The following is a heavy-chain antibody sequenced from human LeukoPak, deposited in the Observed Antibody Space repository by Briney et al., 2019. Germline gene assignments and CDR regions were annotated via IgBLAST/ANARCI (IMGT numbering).Heavy chain of an antibody. Sequence: SETLSLTCAVYGGSFSGYYWSWIRQPPGKGLEWIGEINHSGCTNYNPSLKSRVTISVDTSKNQFSLKLSSVTAADTAVYYCARGNSSSPTFDYWGQGTLVTVSS. J-gene: IGHJ4*02. V-gene: IGHV4-34*01. CDR2: INHSGCT. CDR1: GGSFSGYY. D-gene: IGHD6-13*01. CDR3: ARGNSSSPTFDY.